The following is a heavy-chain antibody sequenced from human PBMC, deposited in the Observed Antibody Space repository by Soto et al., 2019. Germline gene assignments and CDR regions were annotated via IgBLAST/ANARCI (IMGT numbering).Heavy chain of an antibody. J-gene: IGHJ3*02. V-gene: IGHV3-30*18. CDR1: GFTFSSYG. CDR2: ISYDGSNK. Sequence: PGGSLRLSCAASGFTFSSYGMHWVRQAPGKGLEWVAVISYDGSNKYYADSVKGRFTISRDNSKNTLYLQMNSLRAEDTAVYYCANIYVGIWSGYYTGPDAFDIWGQGTMVTVSS. CDR3: ANIYVGIWSGYYTGPDAFDI. D-gene: IGHD3-3*01.